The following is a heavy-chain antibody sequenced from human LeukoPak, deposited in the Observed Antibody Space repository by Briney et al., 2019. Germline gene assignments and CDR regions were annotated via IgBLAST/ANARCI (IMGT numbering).Heavy chain of an antibody. CDR1: GFTFSSYA. CDR3: ARDPYLAYCSGGSCYGGLDP. Sequence: PGRSLRLSCAALGFTFSSYAMHWVRQAPGKGLEWVAVISYDGSNKYYADSVKGRFTISRDNSKNTLYLQMNSLRAEDTAVYYCARDPYLAYCSGGSCYGGLDPWGQGTLVTVSS. J-gene: IGHJ5*02. V-gene: IGHV3-30*04. CDR2: ISYDGSNK. D-gene: IGHD2-15*01.